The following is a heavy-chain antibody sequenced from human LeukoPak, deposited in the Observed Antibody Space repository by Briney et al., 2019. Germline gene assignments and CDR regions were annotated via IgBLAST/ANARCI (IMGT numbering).Heavy chain of an antibody. Sequence: ASVKVSCKASGGTFSSYAISWVRQAPGQGLEWMGGIIPIFGTANYAQKFQGRVTITADESTSTAYMELGSLRSEDTAVYYCASSGYCSGGSCRQFDYWGQGTLVTVSS. J-gene: IGHJ4*02. V-gene: IGHV1-69*13. CDR1: GGTFSSYA. CDR2: IIPIFGTA. CDR3: ASSGYCSGGSCRQFDY. D-gene: IGHD2-15*01.